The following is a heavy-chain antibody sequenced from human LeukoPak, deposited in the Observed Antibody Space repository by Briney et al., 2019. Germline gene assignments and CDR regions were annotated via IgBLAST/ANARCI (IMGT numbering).Heavy chain of an antibody. CDR3: AKDSSLFYCGSTSCYTEGRFDY. J-gene: IGHJ4*02. V-gene: IGHV3-23*01. CDR2: ISGSGGST. D-gene: IGHD2-2*02. CDR1: GFTFSSYA. Sequence: GGSLRLSCAASGFTFSSYAMSWVRQAPGKGLEWVSAISGSGGSTYYADSVKGRFTISRDNSKNTLYLQMNSLRAEDTAVYYCAKDSSLFYCGSTSCYTEGRFDYWGQGTLVTVSS.